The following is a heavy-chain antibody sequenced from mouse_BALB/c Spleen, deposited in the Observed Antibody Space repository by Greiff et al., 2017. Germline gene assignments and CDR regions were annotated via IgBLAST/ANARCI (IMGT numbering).Heavy chain of an antibody. V-gene: IGHV3-2*02. J-gene: IGHJ2*01. CDR1: GYSITSDYA. D-gene: IGHD2-4*01. CDR3: ARGYYDYDGGYYFDY. Sequence: DVKLQESGPGLVKPSQSLSLTCTVTGYSITSDYAWNWIRQFPGNKLEWMGYISYSGSTSYNPSLKSRISITRDTSKNQFFLQLNSVTTEDTATYYCARGYYDYDGGYYFDYWGQGTTLTVSS. CDR2: ISYSGST.